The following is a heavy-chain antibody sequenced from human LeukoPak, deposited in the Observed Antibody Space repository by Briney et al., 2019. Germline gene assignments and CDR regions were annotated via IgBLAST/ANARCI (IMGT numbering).Heavy chain of an antibody. CDR1: GYTSTNYW. Sequence: GESLKISCKGSGYTSTNYWIGWVRQLPGKGLEYMGIIYPDDSDAKYSPSFQGQVTMSVDKSVNTAYLQWSSLKASDTAMYYCVRQASSRAYWGQGTLVTVSS. CDR3: VRQASSRAY. D-gene: IGHD2-2*01. V-gene: IGHV5-51*01. CDR2: IYPDDSDA. J-gene: IGHJ4*02.